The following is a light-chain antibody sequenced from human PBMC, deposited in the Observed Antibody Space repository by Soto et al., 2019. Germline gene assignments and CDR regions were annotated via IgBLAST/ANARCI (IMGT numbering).Light chain of an antibody. Sequence: QSALTQPASVSRSPGQSITISCTGTSSDVGGYNYVSWYQQHPGKAPKLMIYDVSNRPSGVSNRFSGSKSGNTASLTISGLQPEDEADYYCSSYTSSSSPYVFGTGTKVTVL. CDR1: SSDVGGYNY. V-gene: IGLV2-14*01. J-gene: IGLJ1*01. CDR3: SSYTSSSSPYV. CDR2: DVS.